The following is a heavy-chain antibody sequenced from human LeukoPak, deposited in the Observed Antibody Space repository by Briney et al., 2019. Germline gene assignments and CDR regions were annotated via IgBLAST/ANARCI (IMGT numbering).Heavy chain of an antibody. CDR2: INHSGST. V-gene: IGHV4-34*01. CDR1: GGSFSGYY. D-gene: IGHD1-26*01. CDR3: AKSGGYGLIDN. Sequence: SETLSLTCGVDGGSFSGYYWNWIRQPPGKGLEWIGEINHSGSTNYNPSLKRRVTISVDTSQNQFSVRLSSVTAADTAVYYCAKSGGYGLIDNWGQGTLVTVSS. J-gene: IGHJ4*02.